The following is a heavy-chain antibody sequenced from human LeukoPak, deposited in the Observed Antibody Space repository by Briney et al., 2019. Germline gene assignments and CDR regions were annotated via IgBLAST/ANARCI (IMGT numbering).Heavy chain of an antibody. CDR1: GGTFSSYA. CDR3: ARDVYYVRMGGNWFDP. V-gene: IGHV1-69*13. Sequence: SVKVSCKASGGTFSSYAISWVRQAPGQGLEWMGGIIPIFGTANYAQKFQGRVTITADESTSTAYMELSSLRSEDTAVYYCARDVYYVRMGGNWFDPGAREPWSPSPQ. D-gene: IGHD3-10*02. CDR2: IIPIFGTA. J-gene: IGHJ5*02.